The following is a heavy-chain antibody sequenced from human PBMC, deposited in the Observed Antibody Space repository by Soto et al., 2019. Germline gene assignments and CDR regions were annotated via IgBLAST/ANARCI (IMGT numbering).Heavy chain of an antibody. CDR1: GYTFTSYG. CDR3: ARDMKTVWSTGYFYGMDV. CDR2: INPFNGDT. Sequence: QVQLVQSGAEVKKPGASVKVSCKASGYTFTSYGINWVRQAPGQGLEWMGWINPFNGDTNYAQKLKGRVTMTTDTSTSTAYMELRSLKSDDTAVYYCARDMKTVWSTGYFYGMDVWGQGTTVTVSS. V-gene: IGHV1-18*01. D-gene: IGHD3-10*01. J-gene: IGHJ6*02.